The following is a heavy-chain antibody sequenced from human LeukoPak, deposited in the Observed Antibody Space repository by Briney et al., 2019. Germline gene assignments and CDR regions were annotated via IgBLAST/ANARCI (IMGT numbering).Heavy chain of an antibody. D-gene: IGHD5-24*01. J-gene: IGHJ3*01. CDR3: ARDREMATRLHDAFDF. V-gene: IGHV3-48*01. Sequence: PGGSLRPSCAASGFTFSSFWMNWVRQAPGTGLEWISDISTSGRTIYYANSVKGRFTISRDNVKNSLYLQMNSLRAEDTAVYYCARDREMATRLHDAFDFWGQGTMVTVSS. CDR2: ISTSGRTI. CDR1: GFTFSSFW.